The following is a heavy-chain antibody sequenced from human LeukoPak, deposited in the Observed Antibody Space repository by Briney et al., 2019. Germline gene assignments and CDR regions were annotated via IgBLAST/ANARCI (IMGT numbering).Heavy chain of an antibody. Sequence: GGSLRLSCAASGFTFSSYAMSWVRQAPGKGLEWVSAIRGSGGSTYYADSVKGRFTISRDNSKNTLYLQMNSLRAEDTAVYYCAKGAPGHYYDSSGYYRDDAFDIWGQGTMVTVSS. CDR2: IRGSGGST. CDR3: AKGAPGHYYDSSGYYRDDAFDI. V-gene: IGHV3-23*01. CDR1: GFTFSSYA. J-gene: IGHJ3*02. D-gene: IGHD3-22*01.